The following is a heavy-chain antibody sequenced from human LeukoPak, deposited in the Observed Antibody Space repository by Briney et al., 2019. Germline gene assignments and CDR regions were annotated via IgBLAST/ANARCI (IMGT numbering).Heavy chain of an antibody. Sequence: PGGSLRLSCAASGFTVSSNYMSWVRQAPGKGLEWVSVIYSGGSTYYADSLKGRFTISRDNSKNTLYLQMNSLRAEDTAVYYCARERDGYNWGDAFDIWGQGTMVTVSS. CDR3: ARERDGYNWGDAFDI. V-gene: IGHV3-66*01. J-gene: IGHJ3*02. CDR1: GFTVSSNY. D-gene: IGHD5-24*01. CDR2: IYSGGST.